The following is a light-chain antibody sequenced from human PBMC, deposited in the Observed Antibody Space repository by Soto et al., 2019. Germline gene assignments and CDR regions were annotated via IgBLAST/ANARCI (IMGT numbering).Light chain of an antibody. J-gene: IGLJ3*02. CDR3: TSYTSISTLV. CDR1: SGDVGGYDF. Sequence: QSVLTQPASVSESPGQSITISCTGTSGDVGGYDFVSWYQQHPGKAPKLMIYEVSNRPSGVSSRFSGSKSGSTASLTISGLQAEDEADYYCTSYTSISTLVFGGGTKLTVL. V-gene: IGLV2-14*01. CDR2: EVS.